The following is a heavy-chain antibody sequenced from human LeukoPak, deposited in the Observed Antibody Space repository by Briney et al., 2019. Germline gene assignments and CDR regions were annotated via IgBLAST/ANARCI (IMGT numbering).Heavy chain of an antibody. V-gene: IGHV3-23*01. CDR1: GFIFSNYA. Sequence: GGSLRLSCAGSGFIFSNYAMSWVRKAPGQGLEWVSTISNSGDATFYADAVKGRFTISRDNSKNTLYLQMYSLRAEDTAIYYYAKAPPYTKYFDYWGQGTLLTVSS. D-gene: IGHD1-1*01. CDR2: ISNSGDAT. J-gene: IGHJ4*02. CDR3: AKAPPYTKYFDY.